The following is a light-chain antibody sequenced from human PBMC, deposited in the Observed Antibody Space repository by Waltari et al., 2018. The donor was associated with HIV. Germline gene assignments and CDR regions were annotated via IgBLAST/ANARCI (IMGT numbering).Light chain of an antibody. CDR3: AAWDDSLSGRV. Sequence: QSVLTQPPSASGTPGQRVTISCSGSSSNIGSNYVYWYQQLPGTAPKLLIYRNNQRPSGVPDRFSGSKCGTSASLAISGLRSEDEADYYCAAWDDSLSGRVFGGGTKLTVL. CDR1: SSNIGSNY. V-gene: IGLV1-47*01. CDR2: RNN. J-gene: IGLJ3*02.